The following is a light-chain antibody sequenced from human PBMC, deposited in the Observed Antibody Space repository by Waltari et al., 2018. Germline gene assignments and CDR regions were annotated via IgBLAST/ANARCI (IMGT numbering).Light chain of an antibody. CDR2: EGS. CDR1: SSEVGSYNL. Sequence: QPALTQPASVPGSPEHPTTTPCTGTSSEVGSYNLVPWYQQNPGKAPKLMIYEGSKRPSGVSNRFSGSKSGNTASLTISGLQAEDEADYYCCSYAGSSSVVFGGGTKLTVL. J-gene: IGLJ2*01. V-gene: IGLV2-23*01. CDR3: CSYAGSSSVV.